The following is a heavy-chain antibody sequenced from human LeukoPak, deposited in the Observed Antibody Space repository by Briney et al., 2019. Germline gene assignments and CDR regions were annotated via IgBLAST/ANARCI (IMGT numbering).Heavy chain of an antibody. V-gene: IGHV3-7*04. Sequence: GGSLRLSCVVSGFTFSSYWMSWVRQAPGKGLEWVAKINQYGTEKYYVDPVKGRFTISRDNAKNSLYLQMNSLRAEDTAVYYCAREVREVPHWGQGTLVTVSS. D-gene: IGHD2-2*01. J-gene: IGHJ4*02. CDR3: AREVREVPH. CDR1: GFTFSSYW. CDR2: INQYGTEK.